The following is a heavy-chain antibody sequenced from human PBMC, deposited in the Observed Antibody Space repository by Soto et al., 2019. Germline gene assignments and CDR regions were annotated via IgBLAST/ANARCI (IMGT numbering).Heavy chain of an antibody. D-gene: IGHD3-9*01. Sequence: GESLKISCKGSGYSFTSYWIGWVRQMPGKGLEWMGIIYPGDSDTRYSPSFQGQVTISADKSISTAYLQWSSLKASDTAMYYCARHEAARHYDILTGYDYYYYYMDVWGKGTTVTVSS. CDR3: ARHEAARHYDILTGYDYYYYYMDV. V-gene: IGHV5-51*01. CDR2: IYPGDSDT. CDR1: GYSFTSYW. J-gene: IGHJ6*03.